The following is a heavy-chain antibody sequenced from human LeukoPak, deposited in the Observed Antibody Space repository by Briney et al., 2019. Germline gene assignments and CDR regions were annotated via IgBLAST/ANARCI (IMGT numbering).Heavy chain of an antibody. CDR3: ARVSGSYPSDY. CDR2: IYSGGST. J-gene: IGHJ4*02. CDR1: GFTVSSNY. V-gene: IGHV3-66*02. D-gene: IGHD1-26*01. Sequence: GGSLRLSCAASGFTVSSNYMSWVRQAPGKGLEWVSVIYSGGSTYYADSVKGRLTISRDNSKNTLYLQMNSLRAEDTAVYYCARVSGSYPSDYWGQGTLVTVSS.